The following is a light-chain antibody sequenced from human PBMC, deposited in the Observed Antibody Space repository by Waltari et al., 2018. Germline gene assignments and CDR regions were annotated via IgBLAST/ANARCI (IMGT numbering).Light chain of an antibody. CDR3: YSYTGSNTLGV. CDR1: TRDVGSFNF. CDR2: EVT. Sequence: QSALTQPASVSGSPGQSISIPCPGTTRDVGSFNFVSWYQTHPGKAPKLLIYEVTNRPSGLSNRFSGSKSGNTASLTISGLQAEDEADYYCYSYTGSNTLGVFGGGTKVTVL. J-gene: IGLJ3*02. V-gene: IGLV2-14*01.